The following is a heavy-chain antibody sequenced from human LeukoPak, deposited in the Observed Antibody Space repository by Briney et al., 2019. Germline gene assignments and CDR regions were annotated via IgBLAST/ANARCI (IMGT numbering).Heavy chain of an antibody. Sequence: GGSLRLSCAASGFTFSDYYMSWIRQAPGKGLEWVSYISSSGGTIYYADSVKGRFTISRDNAKNSLYLQMNSLRAEDTAVYYCARGDCSSATCYTKDAFDVWGQGTMVTVSS. CDR2: ISSSGGTI. J-gene: IGHJ3*01. CDR3: ARGDCSSATCYTKDAFDV. CDR1: GFTFSDYY. D-gene: IGHD2-2*02. V-gene: IGHV3-11*04.